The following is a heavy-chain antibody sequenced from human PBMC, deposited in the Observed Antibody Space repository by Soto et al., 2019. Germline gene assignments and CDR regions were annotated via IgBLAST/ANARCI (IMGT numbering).Heavy chain of an antibody. CDR2: ISAYNGNT. CDR1: GYTFTSYG. V-gene: IGHV1-18*01. CDR3: ARDLRWELLLDNWFDP. J-gene: IGHJ5*02. D-gene: IGHD1-26*01. Sequence: ASVKVSCKASGYTFTSYGISWVRQAPGQGLEWMGWISAYNGNTNYAQKLQGRVTMTTDTSTSTAYMELRSLRSDDTAVYYCARDLRWELLLDNWFDPWGQGTLVTVSS.